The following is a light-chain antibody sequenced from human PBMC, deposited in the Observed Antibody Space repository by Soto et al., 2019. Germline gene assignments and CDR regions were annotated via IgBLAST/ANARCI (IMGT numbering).Light chain of an antibody. CDR1: QSVRGNF. J-gene: IGKJ1*01. CDR2: GAS. CDR3: QQYGSALQT. Sequence: EIVLTQSPGTLSSSPGERVTLSCRASQSVRGNFLAWYQQRPGQAPRLLIYGASSRATGNPDRFSGSGSGTDFTLIISRLEPEECAVYYLQQYGSALQTFGQGTKVEIK. V-gene: IGKV3-20*01.